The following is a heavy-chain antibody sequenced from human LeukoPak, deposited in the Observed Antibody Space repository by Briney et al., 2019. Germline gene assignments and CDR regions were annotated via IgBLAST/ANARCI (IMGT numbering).Heavy chain of an antibody. J-gene: IGHJ6*04. D-gene: IGHD2-2*03. Sequence: GGSLRLSCAASGFTFSSYGMDWVRQAPGKGLEGVAVISYDGSNKYYADSVKGRFTISRDNSKNTLYLQMNSLRAEDTAVYYCAKGWMDYGMDVWGKGTTVTVSS. CDR3: AKGWMDYGMDV. CDR1: GFTFSSYG. CDR2: ISYDGSNK. V-gene: IGHV3-30*18.